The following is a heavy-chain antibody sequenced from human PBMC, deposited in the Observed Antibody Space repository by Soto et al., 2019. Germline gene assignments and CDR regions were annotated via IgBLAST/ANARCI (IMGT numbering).Heavy chain of an antibody. J-gene: IGHJ4*02. CDR3: ARNLYGSGWYGY. D-gene: IGHD6-19*01. CDR2: IFSNDEK. Sequence: SGPTLVNPTETLTLTCTISGFSLSNARMGVSWIRQPPGKALEWLAHIFSNDEKSYSTSLKSRLTISKDTSKSQVVLTMTNMDPVDTATYYCARNLYGSGWYGYWGEGTLVTVSS. CDR1: GFSLSNARMG. V-gene: IGHV2-26*03.